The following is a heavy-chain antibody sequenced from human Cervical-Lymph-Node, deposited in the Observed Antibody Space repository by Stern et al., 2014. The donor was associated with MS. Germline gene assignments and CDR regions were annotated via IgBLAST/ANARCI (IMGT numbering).Heavy chain of an antibody. Sequence: VQLVESGAEVKKPGASVKVSCKASGYTFTSYGISWVRQAPGQGLEWMGWVRAYSGNTNYAQKLQGRLTMTKDTSTSTVYMELRSLRSDDTAVYYCARDELGCSGGSCSNYWGQGTLVTVSS. D-gene: IGHD2-15*01. CDR3: ARDELGCSGGSCSNY. V-gene: IGHV1-18*01. CDR2: VRAYSGNT. J-gene: IGHJ4*02. CDR1: GYTFTSYG.